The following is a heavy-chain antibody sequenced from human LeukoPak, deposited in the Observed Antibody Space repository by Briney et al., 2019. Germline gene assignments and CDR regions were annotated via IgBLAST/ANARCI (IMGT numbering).Heavy chain of an antibody. V-gene: IGHV4-39*07. CDR2: IYYSGST. CDR3: ARDHRGSSGWYLSATFDY. J-gene: IGHJ4*02. CDR1: GGSISSSSYY. Sequence: SETLSLTCTVSGGSISSSSYYRGWIRQPPGKGLEWIGSIYYSGSTYYNPSLKSRVTISVDTSKNQFSLKLSSVTAADTAVYYCARDHRGSSGWYLSATFDYWGQGTLVTVSS. D-gene: IGHD6-19*01.